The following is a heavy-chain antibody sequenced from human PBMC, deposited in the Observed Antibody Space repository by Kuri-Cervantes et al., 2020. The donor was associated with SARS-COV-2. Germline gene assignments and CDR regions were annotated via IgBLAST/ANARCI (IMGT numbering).Heavy chain of an antibody. V-gene: IGHV1-18*01. D-gene: IGHD3-10*01. Sequence: ASVKVSCKTSGFNFNSYGTTWVRQAPGQGLEWMGWISHYSGNTDYAQRVQDRVILTRDTSTSTAYMELRSLRSDDTAVYYCARNLGVLTFGELLDWGQGTLVTVSS. J-gene: IGHJ4*02. CDR3: ARNLGVLTFGELLD. CDR1: GFNFNSYG. CDR2: ISHYSGNT.